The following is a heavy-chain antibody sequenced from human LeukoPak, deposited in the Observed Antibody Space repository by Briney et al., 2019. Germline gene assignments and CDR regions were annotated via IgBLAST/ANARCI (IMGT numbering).Heavy chain of an antibody. Sequence: PGGSLRLSCAASGLTFSSSAMTWVRQAPGRGLEWVSMISKSGANTYYGDSVKGRFTISRDNSENMLYLQMSSLRAEDTAEYYWANDGQVGSPKHYGAQETRVPVSS. J-gene: IGHJ4*02. CDR2: ISKSGANT. V-gene: IGHV3-23*01. CDR1: GLTFSSSA. D-gene: IGHD3-10*01. CDR3: ANDGQVGSPKHY.